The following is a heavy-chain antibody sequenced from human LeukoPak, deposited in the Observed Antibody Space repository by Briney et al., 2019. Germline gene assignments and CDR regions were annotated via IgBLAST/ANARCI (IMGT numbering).Heavy chain of an antibody. Sequence: GSLRLSCAASGFTFNRHWTSWVRQPPGKGLEWIGYIYYSGSTNYNPSLKSRVTISVDTSKNQFSLKLSSVTAAGTAVYYCARGAPTYYDILTGYRRAFDYWGQGTLVTVSS. CDR2: IYYSGST. J-gene: IGHJ4*02. V-gene: IGHV4-59*11. CDR3: ARGAPTYYDILTGYRRAFDY. D-gene: IGHD3-9*01. CDR1: GFTFNRHW.